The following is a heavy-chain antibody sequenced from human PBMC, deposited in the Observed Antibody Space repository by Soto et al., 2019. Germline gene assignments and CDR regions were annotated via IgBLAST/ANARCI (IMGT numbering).Heavy chain of an antibody. V-gene: IGHV4-59*01. D-gene: IGHD5-12*01. Sequence: NPSETLSLTCSVSGVSFSHYYWSWIRQPPGKGLEWVGHIHATGSTRYASSLKSRVAISVDTSKQQFSLRLSSVTAADTAVYYCARSTIVAPTPYTFEYWAQGTLVTVS. CDR1: GVSFSHYY. J-gene: IGHJ4*02. CDR2: IHATGST. CDR3: ARSTIVAPTPYTFEY.